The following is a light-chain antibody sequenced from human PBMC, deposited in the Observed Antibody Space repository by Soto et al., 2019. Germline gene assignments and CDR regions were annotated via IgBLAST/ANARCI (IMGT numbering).Light chain of an antibody. CDR2: DAS. J-gene: IGKJ4*01. CDR1: QSVSSY. Sequence: EIVLTQSPATPSLSPGERATLSSRASQSVSSYLAWYQQKPGQAPRLLIYDASNRATGIPARFSGSGSGTDFTLTISSLEPEDFAVYYCQQRSNWRVTFGGGTKVDIK. CDR3: QQRSNWRVT. V-gene: IGKV3-11*01.